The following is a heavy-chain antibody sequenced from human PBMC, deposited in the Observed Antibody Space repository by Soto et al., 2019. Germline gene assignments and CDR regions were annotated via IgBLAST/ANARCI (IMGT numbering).Heavy chain of an antibody. V-gene: IGHV3-23*01. D-gene: IGHD2-2*02. Sequence: EERLSESGGGLIQPGGSLRLSCAASGFSFSHYALSWVRQAPGKGLEWVSESSSDGGSTSYPDSVRGRFIISRDRSKETLYLQMNNVGLEDSAVYFCAGERALCSIPQGYFDLGSRGTLVTVSS. CDR3: AGERALCSIPQGYFDL. CDR1: GFSFSHYA. J-gene: IGHJ2*01. CDR2: SSSDGGST.